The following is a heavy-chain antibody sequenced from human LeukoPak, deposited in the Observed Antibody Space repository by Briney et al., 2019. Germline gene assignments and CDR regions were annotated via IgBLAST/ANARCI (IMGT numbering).Heavy chain of an antibody. CDR2: INSDGSST. V-gene: IGHV3-74*01. Sequence: GGSLRLSCAASGFTFSSSWMHWVRQAPGKGLVWVSRINSDGSSTSYADSVKGRFTISRDNAKNTLYLQMNSLRAEDTAVYYCARGVYGDYKFDYWGQGTLVTVSS. J-gene: IGHJ4*02. CDR1: GFTFSSSW. D-gene: IGHD4-17*01. CDR3: ARGVYGDYKFDY.